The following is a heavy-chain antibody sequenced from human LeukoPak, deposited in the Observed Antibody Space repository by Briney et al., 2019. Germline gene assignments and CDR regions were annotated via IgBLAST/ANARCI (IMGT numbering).Heavy chain of an antibody. CDR3: ARERSITMVRGEGDYYYGMDV. V-gene: IGHV1-69*13. D-gene: IGHD3-10*01. Sequence: SVKVSCKASGGTFSSYAISWVRQAPGQGLEWMGGIIPIFGTANYAQKFQGRVTITADESTSTAYMELRSLRSDDTAVYYCARERSITMVRGEGDYYYGMDVWGKGTTVTVSS. CDR2: IIPIFGTA. CDR1: GGTFSSYA. J-gene: IGHJ6*04.